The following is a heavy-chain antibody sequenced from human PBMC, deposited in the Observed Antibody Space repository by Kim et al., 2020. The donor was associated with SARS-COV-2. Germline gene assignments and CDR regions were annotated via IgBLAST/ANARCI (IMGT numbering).Heavy chain of an antibody. CDR1: GYTFTGYY. Sequence: ASVKVSCKASGYTFTGYYMHWVRQAPGQGLEWMGWTNPNSGGTNYAQKFQGRVTMTRDTSISTAYMELSRLRSDDTAVYYCARGVGATTESDYWGQGTLVTVSS. J-gene: IGHJ4*02. CDR3: ARGVGATTESDY. CDR2: TNPNSGGT. V-gene: IGHV1-2*02. D-gene: IGHD1-26*01.